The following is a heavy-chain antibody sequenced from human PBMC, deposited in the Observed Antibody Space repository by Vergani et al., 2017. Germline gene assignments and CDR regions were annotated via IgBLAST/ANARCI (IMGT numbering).Heavy chain of an antibody. CDR2: IYTSGST. D-gene: IGHD3-22*01. Sequence: QVQLQESGPGLVKPSQTLSLTCTVSGGSISSGSYYWSWIRQPAGKGLEWIGRIYTSGSTNYNPSLKSRVTISVYTSKNQFSLKLSSVTAADTAVYYCARESYYYDSSGYCRYFDYWGQGTLVTVSS. CDR1: GGSISSGSYY. CDR3: ARESYYYDSSGYCRYFDY. V-gene: IGHV4-61*02. J-gene: IGHJ4*02.